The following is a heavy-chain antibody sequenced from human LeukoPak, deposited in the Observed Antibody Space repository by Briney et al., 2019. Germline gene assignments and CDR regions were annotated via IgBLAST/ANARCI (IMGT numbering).Heavy chain of an antibody. CDR3: VLLGHTYGPK. CDR1: GFTFSSYG. CDR2: ITPDGSSK. J-gene: IGHJ4*02. D-gene: IGHD5-18*01. V-gene: IGHV3-74*01. Sequence: PGGSLRLSCAASGFTFSSYGMHWVRQAPGKGLQWVARITPDGSSKDYAGSVRGRFTISRASAKNTPYLQMNGLRAEDTAVCDCVLLGHTYGPKWGQGTLVTVSS.